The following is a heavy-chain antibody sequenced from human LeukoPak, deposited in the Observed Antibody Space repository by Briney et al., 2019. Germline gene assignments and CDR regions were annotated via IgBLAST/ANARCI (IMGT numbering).Heavy chain of an antibody. J-gene: IGHJ4*02. V-gene: IGHV3-20*04. CDR1: GFTFGDYG. CDR3: ARRPYYYDSSGYYYFDY. Sequence: PGGALRLSCGAPGFTFGDYGMSWGRQAPRKGLEWVSGINWNGGSTGYADSVRGRFTISRDNAKNPLYLQMNSLRAEDTALYYCARRPYYYDSSGYYYFDYWGQGTLVTVSS. D-gene: IGHD3-22*01. CDR2: INWNGGST.